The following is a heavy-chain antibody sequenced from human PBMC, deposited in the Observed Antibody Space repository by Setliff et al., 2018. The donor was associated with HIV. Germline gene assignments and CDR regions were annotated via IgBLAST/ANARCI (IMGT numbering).Heavy chain of an antibody. CDR2: IYTSGST. CDR3: ARETYYGSGSPVFDP. CDR1: GGSISSGSYY. D-gene: IGHD3-10*01. J-gene: IGHJ5*02. V-gene: IGHV4-61*02. Sequence: PSETLSLTCTVSGGSISSGSYYWSWIRQPAGKGLECIGRIYTSGSTNYNPSLKSRVTISVDTSKNQFSLKLRSVTAADTAVYYCARETYYGSGSPVFDPWGQGTLVTVSS.